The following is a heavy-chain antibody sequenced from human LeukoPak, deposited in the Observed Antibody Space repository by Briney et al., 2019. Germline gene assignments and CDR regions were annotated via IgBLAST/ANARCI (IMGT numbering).Heavy chain of an antibody. CDR2: ISAYSGDT. CDR1: AYNFISYG. V-gene: IGHV1-18*01. Sequence: ASVKFSCKASAYNFISYGISWVRLVPGQGLEWMGWISAYSGDTNYAQRFQGRVTMSTDTSTDTAYMELRSLKSEDTAVYYCARNAFKTSSENYFDFWGRGTLVTVSS. D-gene: IGHD3-3*02. CDR3: ARNAFKTSSENYFDF. J-gene: IGHJ4*02.